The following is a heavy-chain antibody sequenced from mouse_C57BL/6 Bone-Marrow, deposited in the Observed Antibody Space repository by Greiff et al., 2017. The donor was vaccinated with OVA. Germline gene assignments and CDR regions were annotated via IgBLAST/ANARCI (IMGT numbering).Heavy chain of an antibody. CDR3: ARRGYYDYDWFAY. J-gene: IGHJ3*01. CDR1: GYTFTSYW. V-gene: IGHV1-61*01. Sequence: QVQLKQPGAELVRPGSSVKLSCKASGYTFTSYWMDWVKQRPGQGLEWIGNIYPSDSETHYNQKFKDKATLTVDKSSSTAYMQLSSLTSEDSAVYYCARRGYYDYDWFAYWGQGTLVTVSA. CDR2: IYPSDSET. D-gene: IGHD2-4*01.